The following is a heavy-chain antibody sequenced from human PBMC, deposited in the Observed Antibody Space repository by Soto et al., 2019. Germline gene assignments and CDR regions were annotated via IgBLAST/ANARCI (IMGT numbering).Heavy chain of an antibody. Sequence: PSETLSLTCTVSGGSISSSSYYWGWIRQPPGKGLEWIGSIYYSGSTYYNPSLKSRVTISVDTSKNQFSLKLSSVTAADTAVYYCARISGTYYYDSSGYYSIDYWGQGTLVTVSS. D-gene: IGHD3-22*01. V-gene: IGHV4-39*01. CDR1: GGSISSSSYY. CDR3: ARISGTYYYDSSGYYSIDY. CDR2: IYYSGST. J-gene: IGHJ4*02.